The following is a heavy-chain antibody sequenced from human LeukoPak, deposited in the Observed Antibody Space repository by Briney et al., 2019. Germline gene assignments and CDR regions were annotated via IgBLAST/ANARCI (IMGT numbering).Heavy chain of an antibody. CDR1: GHTFSIYN. V-gene: IGHV1-8*03. CDR3: ASQAPFYTCCDSSVSFDY. J-gene: IGHJ4*02. CDR2: MNPNSGST. D-gene: IGHD3-22*01. Sequence: ASVKVSCKASGHTFSIYNMHWVRQATGQGLEWMGWMNPNSGSTGYAQKFQGRVTITRNTSISTAYMELSGLRSEDTAVYYCASQAPFYTCCDSSVSFDYWGQGTPVTVSS.